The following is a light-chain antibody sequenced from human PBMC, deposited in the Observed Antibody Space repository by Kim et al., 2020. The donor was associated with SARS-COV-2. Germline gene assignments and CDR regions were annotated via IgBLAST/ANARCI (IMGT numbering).Light chain of an antibody. CDR2: EVT. V-gene: IGLV2-8*01. J-gene: IGLJ1*01. Sequence: GLAVNKSGTETSSDIGVYNYVTEYQQDPAKAPTLMIDEVTKRPSGVPGRFSGSKSGNTASRTVSGLQAEDEADYYCSSYSGSNNLIFGTGTKVTVL. CDR1: SSDIGVYNY. CDR3: SSYSGSNNLI.